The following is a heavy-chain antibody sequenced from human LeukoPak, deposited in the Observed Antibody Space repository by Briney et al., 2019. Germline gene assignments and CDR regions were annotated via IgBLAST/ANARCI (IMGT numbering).Heavy chain of an antibody. CDR2: IYKIGTT. V-gene: IGHV4-4*09. CDR1: GDSVTGYY. Sequence: PSETLSLTCTVFGDSVTGYYLNWVRQPPGKGLEWIGHIYKIGTTNYNPSLQSRVTMSVDTSKNQFSLKLSSVTAADTAVYYCARYYDSSGWFDCWGQGTLVTVSS. D-gene: IGHD3-22*01. CDR3: ARYYDSSGWFDC. J-gene: IGHJ4*02.